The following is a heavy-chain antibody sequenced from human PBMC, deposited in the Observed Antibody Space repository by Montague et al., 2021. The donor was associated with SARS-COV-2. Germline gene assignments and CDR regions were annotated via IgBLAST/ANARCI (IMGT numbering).Heavy chain of an antibody. CDR2: IYDSGST. J-gene: IGHJ3*02. Sequence: SETLSLTCTVSGGSISSSNYYWDWIRQPPGKGLGWIGSIYDSGSTYYNPSLKSRVTISEDTSKNHFSLKLSSVTAADTAVYYCARRGRKLLPVATTIGGFDIWGQGTMVTVSS. CDR1: GGSISSSNYY. V-gene: IGHV4-39*02. CDR3: ARRGRKLLPVATTIGGFDI. D-gene: IGHD5-12*01.